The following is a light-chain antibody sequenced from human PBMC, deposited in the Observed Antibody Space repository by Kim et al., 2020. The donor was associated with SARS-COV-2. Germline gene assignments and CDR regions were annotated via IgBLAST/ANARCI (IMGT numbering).Light chain of an antibody. V-gene: IGLV2-14*03. CDR2: DVS. CDR1: SSDVGGYNY. Sequence: QSALTQPASVSGSPGQSITISCTGTSSDVGGYNYVSWYQQHPGKVPKLMIYDVSSRPSGVSNRFSGSKSGNTASLTISGLQTEDEADYYCSSYTSSSTLVFGAGTQLTVL. CDR3: SSYTSSSTLV. J-gene: IGLJ2*01.